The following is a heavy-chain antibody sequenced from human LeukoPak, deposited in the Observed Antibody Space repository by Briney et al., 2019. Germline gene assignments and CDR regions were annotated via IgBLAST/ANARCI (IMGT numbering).Heavy chain of an antibody. CDR3: GRETKGRNYLYYYMDV. V-gene: IGHV4-4*02. J-gene: IGHJ6*03. Sequence: SGPGLVKPSGTQSLTCADSGGSISNRPWWTRVRQSPKGQAWIGEINDRGTINYNPSIQRRVSISVDKSKNQFSLILNSVSDADTALYYCGRETKGRNYLYYYMDVGGKGTTVTVSS. CDR1: GGSISNRPW. D-gene: IGHD3-10*01. CDR2: INDRGTI.